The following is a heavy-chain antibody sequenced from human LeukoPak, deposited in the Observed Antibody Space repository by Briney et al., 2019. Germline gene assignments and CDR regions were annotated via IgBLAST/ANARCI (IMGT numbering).Heavy chain of an antibody. CDR1: GGSISSYY. CDR2: IYTSGST. CDR3: ARETTGRYYYYYYGMDV. D-gene: IGHD1-1*01. Sequence: SETLSLTCTVSGGSISSYYWSWIRQPAGKGLEWIGRIYTSGSTNYNPSLKSRVTMSVDTSKNQFSLKLSSVTAADTAVYYCARETTGRYYYYYYGMDVWGQGTTVTVSS. V-gene: IGHV4-4*07. J-gene: IGHJ6*02.